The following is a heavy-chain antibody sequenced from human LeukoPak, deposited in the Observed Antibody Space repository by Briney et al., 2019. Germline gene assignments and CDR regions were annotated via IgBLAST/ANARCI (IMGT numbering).Heavy chain of an antibody. CDR1: GFTFGDYY. Sequence: GGSLRLSCAASGFTFGDYYMNWIRQAPGKGLEWVSYISSSVSTVYYADSVKGRFTISRDNAKNSVYLQMNNLRAEDTAVYYCARDRVGDPLDYWGQGTLVTVSS. J-gene: IGHJ4*02. V-gene: IGHV3-11*01. CDR3: ARDRVGDPLDY. CDR2: ISSSVSTV.